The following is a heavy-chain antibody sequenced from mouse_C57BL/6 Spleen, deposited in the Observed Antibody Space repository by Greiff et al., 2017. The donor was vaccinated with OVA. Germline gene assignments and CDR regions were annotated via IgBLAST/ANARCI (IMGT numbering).Heavy chain of an antibody. Sequence: EVMLVESGEGLVKPGGSLKLSCAASGFTFSSYAMSWVRQTPEKRLEWVAYISSGGDYIYYADTVKGRFTISRDNARHTLYLQMSSLKSEDTAMYYCTRVYYGSSPFAYWGQGTLVTVSA. D-gene: IGHD1-1*01. CDR1: GFTFSSYA. V-gene: IGHV5-9-1*02. CDR2: ISSGGDYI. CDR3: TRVYYGSSPFAY. J-gene: IGHJ3*01.